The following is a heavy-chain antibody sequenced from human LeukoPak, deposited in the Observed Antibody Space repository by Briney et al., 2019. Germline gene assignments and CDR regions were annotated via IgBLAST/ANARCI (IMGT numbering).Heavy chain of an antibody. CDR2: ITGSGGGT. D-gene: IGHD3-3*01. CDR3: AKDGGGSLEWLPPMDV. J-gene: IGHJ6*02. V-gene: IGHV3-23*01. CDR1: GFTFSGHA. Sequence: GGSLRLSCAASGFTFSGHAMGWVRRAPGKGLEWVSSITGSGGGTYYGDSVKGRFTISRDNSMNTLFLQMNSLRAEDTAVYYCAKDGGGSLEWLPPMDVWGQGTTVTVSS.